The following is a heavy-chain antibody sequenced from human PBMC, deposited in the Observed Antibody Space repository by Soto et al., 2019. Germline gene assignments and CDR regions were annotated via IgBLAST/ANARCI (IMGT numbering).Heavy chain of an antibody. V-gene: IGHV1-69*13. CDR2: IIPIFGTA. CDR1: GGTFSSYA. D-gene: IGHD4-17*01. J-gene: IGHJ6*02. Sequence: SVKVSCKASGGTFSSYAISWVRQAPGQGLEWMGGIIPIFGTANYAQKFQGRVTITADESTSTAYMELSSLRSEDTAVYYCAREVLHGDYNYHYYGMDVWGQGTTVTVSS. CDR3: AREVLHGDYNYHYYGMDV.